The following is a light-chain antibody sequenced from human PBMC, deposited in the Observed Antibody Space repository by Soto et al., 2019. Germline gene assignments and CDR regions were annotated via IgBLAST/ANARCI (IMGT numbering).Light chain of an antibody. Sequence: QSVLTQPPSASGTPGQRVTIACSGSRSNIGSNPVNWCQQLPGTAPKLLIYGNNQRPSGVPDRFSGSKSGTSASLAISGLQPDDEADYYCASWDDSLNVFGTWTKVTVL. V-gene: IGLV1-44*01. CDR1: RSNIGSNP. J-gene: IGLJ1*01. CDR3: ASWDDSLNV. CDR2: GNN.